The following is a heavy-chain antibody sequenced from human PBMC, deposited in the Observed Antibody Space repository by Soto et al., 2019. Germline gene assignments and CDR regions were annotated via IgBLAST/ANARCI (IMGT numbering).Heavy chain of an antibody. CDR3: ARDGGFGEYDP. CDR2: IIPILGIA. Sequence: QVQLVQSGAEVKKPGSSVKVSCKASGGTFSSYTISWVRQAPGQGLEWMGRIIPILGIANYAQKFQGRVTITADKATITAYMELSSLRSEDTAVYYCARDGGFGEYDPWGQGTLVTVSS. CDR1: GGTFSSYT. V-gene: IGHV1-69*08. J-gene: IGHJ5*02. D-gene: IGHD3-10*01.